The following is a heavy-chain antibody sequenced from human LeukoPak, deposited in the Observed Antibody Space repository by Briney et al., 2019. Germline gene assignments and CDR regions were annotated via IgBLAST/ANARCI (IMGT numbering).Heavy chain of an antibody. CDR1: GGSISSSSSIC. D-gene: IGHD4-23*01. J-gene: IGHJ4*02. CDR3: ARNGGNSDYDY. V-gene: IGHV4-4*02. Sequence: PSETLSLTCAVSGGSISSSSSICWTWVRQPPEKGLEWIGEIYDSGATNYNPSLKSRVTMLLDKSKNQFSLKLNSVTAADTAVYYCARNGGNSDYDYWGQGTLVTYSS. CDR2: IYDSGAT.